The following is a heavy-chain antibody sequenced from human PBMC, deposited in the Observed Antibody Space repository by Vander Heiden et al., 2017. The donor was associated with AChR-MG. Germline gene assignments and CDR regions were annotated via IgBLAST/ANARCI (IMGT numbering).Heavy chain of an antibody. D-gene: IGHD3-3*01. CDR3: ATLPTRAYYDFWSPGVGAFDI. Sequence: QVQLVQSGAEVKKPGASVKVSCKVSGYTLTELSMHWVRQAPGKGLEWMGGFDPEDGETIYAQKFQGRVTMTEDTSTDTAYMELSSLRSEDTAVYYCATLPTRAYYDFWSPGVGAFDIWGQGTMVTVSS. V-gene: IGHV1-24*01. J-gene: IGHJ3*02. CDR2: FDPEDGET. CDR1: GYTLTELS.